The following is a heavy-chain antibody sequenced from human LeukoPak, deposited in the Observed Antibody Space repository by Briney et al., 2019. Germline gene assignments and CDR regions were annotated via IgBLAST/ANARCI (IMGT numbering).Heavy chain of an antibody. CDR1: RFTFSSYS. CDR3: ARDMYSSSSWENYYGMDV. CDR2: ISSSSSYI. D-gene: IGHD6-6*01. J-gene: IGHJ6*02. V-gene: IGHV3-21*01. Sequence: KPGGSLRLSCAASRFTFSSYSMNWVRQAPGKGLEWVSSISSSSSYIYYADSVKGRFTISRDNAKNSLYLKMNSPRAEGTAVYYCARDMYSSSSWENYYGMDVWGQGTTVTVSS.